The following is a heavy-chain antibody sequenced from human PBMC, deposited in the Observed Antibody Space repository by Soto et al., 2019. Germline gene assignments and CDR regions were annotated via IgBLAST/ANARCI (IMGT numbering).Heavy chain of an antibody. Sequence: SVKVSCKASGDTFSFYTINWVRQAPGLGLEWVGRINPIVSMSNYAQKFQGRVSMTADKSTSTACMELRSLRSDDTAMYFCAASYGSGYRAFDYWGQGALVTVSS. D-gene: IGHD3-10*01. CDR1: GDTFSFYT. CDR3: AASYGSGYRAFDY. J-gene: IGHJ4*02. V-gene: IGHV1-69*02. CDR2: INPIVSMS.